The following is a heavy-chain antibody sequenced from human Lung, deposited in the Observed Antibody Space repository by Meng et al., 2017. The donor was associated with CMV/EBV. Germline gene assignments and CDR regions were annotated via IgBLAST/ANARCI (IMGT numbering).Heavy chain of an antibody. CDR2: ISSSSTYI. Sequence: GGSLRLXCAASGFTFSGYCMNWVRQAPGKGLEWVSSISSSSTYIYYADSVKGRFTISRDNAKNSLYLEMNSLRAEDTAVYYCVRDVPPYYDFWSGYLDFWRQG. D-gene: IGHD3-3*01. V-gene: IGHV3-21*01. CDR1: GFTFSGYC. CDR3: VRDVPPYYDFWSGYLDF. J-gene: IGHJ4*02.